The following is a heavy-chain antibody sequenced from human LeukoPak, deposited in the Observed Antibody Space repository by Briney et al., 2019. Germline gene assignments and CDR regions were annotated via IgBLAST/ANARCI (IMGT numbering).Heavy chain of an antibody. CDR2: INPSGGST. V-gene: IGHV1-46*03. Sequence: APVKLSCTASGYTFTRYYMHWVREAPGQGLEWRVIINPSGGSTSYAQEFQGRVHMTRDTSTRTVYMELSSLRSEDTAVYYCASCGTDFLQRGPGNLVTVSS. CDR3: ASCGTDFLQ. CDR1: GYTFTRYY. D-gene: IGHD1/OR15-1a*01. J-gene: IGHJ1*01.